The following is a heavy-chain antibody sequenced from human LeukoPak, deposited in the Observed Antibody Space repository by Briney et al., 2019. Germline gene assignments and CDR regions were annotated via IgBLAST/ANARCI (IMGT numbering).Heavy chain of an antibody. CDR3: GTTVTTYGAFDI. J-gene: IGHJ3*02. V-gene: IGHV4-39*01. D-gene: IGHD4-17*01. Sequence: SQTLSLTCTVSGGSISSSSYYWGWIRQPPGKGLEWIGSIYYSGSTYYNPSLKSRVTISVDTSKNQFSLKLSSVTAADTAVYYCGTTVTTYGAFDIWGQGTMVTVSS. CDR2: IYYSGST. CDR1: GGSISSSSYY.